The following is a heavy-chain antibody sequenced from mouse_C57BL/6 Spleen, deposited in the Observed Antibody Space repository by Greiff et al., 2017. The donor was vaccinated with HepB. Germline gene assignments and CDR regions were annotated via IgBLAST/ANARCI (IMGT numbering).Heavy chain of an antibody. Sequence: QVQLQQPGAELVRPGSSVKLSCKASGYTFTSYFMHCVKPMPIQGLEWIGNIDPSASETHYNQKFKDKATLTVDKSSSTAYMQLSSLTSEDSAVYYCARGPITTVPEAMDYWGQGTSVTVSS. CDR2: IDPSASET. J-gene: IGHJ4*01. D-gene: IGHD1-1*01. V-gene: IGHV1-52*01. CDR3: ARGPITTVPEAMDY. CDR1: GYTFTSYF.